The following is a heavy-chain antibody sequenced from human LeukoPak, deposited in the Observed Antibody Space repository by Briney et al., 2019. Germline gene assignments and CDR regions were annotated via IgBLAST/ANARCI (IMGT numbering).Heavy chain of an antibody. CDR1: GYTFTNYG. CDR3: ARDKAVTTELTQYFQH. J-gene: IGHJ3*01. D-gene: IGHD4-11*01. V-gene: IGHV1-18*01. CDR2: ISAYNGYT. Sequence: ASVKVSCKASGYTFTNYGVSWVRQAPGQGLEWMGWISAYNGYTNYAQKFQFRVTMTTDTSTSTAYMELRSLTSDDTAVYYCARDKAVTTELTQYFQHWGQGTMVTVSS.